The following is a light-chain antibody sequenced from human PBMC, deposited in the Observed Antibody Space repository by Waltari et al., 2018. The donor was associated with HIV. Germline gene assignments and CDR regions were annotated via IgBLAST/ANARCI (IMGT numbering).Light chain of an antibody. CDR3: QEYNNWPWT. CDR2: GAS. V-gene: IGKV3-15*01. J-gene: IGKJ1*01. CDR1: ERVSSN. Sequence: TQAPTTPSGSSGGRVTLSCRARERVSSNLAWYQQKRGQAPRLVIYGASSRAAGIPGRFSGSGSGTEFTLTISSLQSEDFAVYYCQEYNNWPWTFGQGTKVEIK.